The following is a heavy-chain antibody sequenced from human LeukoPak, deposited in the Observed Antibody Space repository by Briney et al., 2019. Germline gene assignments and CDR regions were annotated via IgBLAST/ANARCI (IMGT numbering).Heavy chain of an antibody. CDR1: GLTFSNYA. J-gene: IGHJ4*02. CDR3: ARVWGFQGYFDYFDY. D-gene: IGHD3-9*01. CDR2: ISGNGGTT. V-gene: IGHV3-23*01. Sequence: GGSLRLSCEAYGLTFSNYAMSWVRQAPGKGLEWVSAISGNGGTTNSADSVRGRFTISRDNSKNTLYLQMNSLRAEDTAVYYCARVWGFQGYFDYFDYWGQGTLVTVSS.